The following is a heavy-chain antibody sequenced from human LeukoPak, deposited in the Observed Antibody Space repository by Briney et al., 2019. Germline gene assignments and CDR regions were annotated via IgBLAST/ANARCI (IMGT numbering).Heavy chain of an antibody. CDR3: ARDGIVGATTFDY. CDR1: GLTFSSYA. Sequence: GGSLRLSCAASGLTFSSYAMSWVRQAPGKGLEWVANIKQDGSEKYYVDSVKGRFTISRDNAKNSLFLQMNSLRAEDTAVYYCARDGIVGATTFDYWGQGTLVTVSS. D-gene: IGHD1-26*01. V-gene: IGHV3-7*01. J-gene: IGHJ4*02. CDR2: IKQDGSEK.